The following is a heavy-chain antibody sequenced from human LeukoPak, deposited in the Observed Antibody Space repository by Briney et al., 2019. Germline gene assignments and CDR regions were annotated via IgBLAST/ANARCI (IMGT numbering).Heavy chain of an antibody. V-gene: IGHV3-33*06. CDR2: IWYDGSNK. D-gene: IGHD4-17*01. Sequence: QPGGSLRLSCAASGFTFSSYGMHWVRQAPGKGLEWGAVIWYDGSNKYYADSVKGRFTISRDNSKNALYLQMNSLRAEDTAMYYCAKDTTGGAFDIWGQGTMVTVSS. CDR3: AKDTTGGAFDI. CDR1: GFTFSSYG. J-gene: IGHJ3*02.